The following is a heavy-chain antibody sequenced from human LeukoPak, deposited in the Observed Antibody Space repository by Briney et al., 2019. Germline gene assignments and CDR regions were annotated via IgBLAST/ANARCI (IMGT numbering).Heavy chain of an antibody. Sequence: PGGSLRLSCAASGFTFSGSTMHWVRQASGKGLEWVGRIRSKADSYATAYAASVKGRFTISRDDSKNTTYLQMNSLKAEDTAVYYCINSAPNLDYWGQGILVTVSS. CDR3: INSAPNLDY. CDR1: GFTFSGST. V-gene: IGHV3-73*01. CDR2: IRSKADSYAT. D-gene: IGHD1-1*01. J-gene: IGHJ4*02.